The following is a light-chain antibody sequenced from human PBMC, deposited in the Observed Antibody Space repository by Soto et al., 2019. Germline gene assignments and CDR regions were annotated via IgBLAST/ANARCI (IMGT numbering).Light chain of an antibody. CDR2: EVS. CDR1: SSDVGGYNY. J-gene: IGLJ1*01. Sequence: ALAQPASVSGSPGQSITISCTGTSSDVGGYNYVAWYQQHPGKVPRLMIYEVSNRPSGVSNRLSGSKSGSTASLTISGLQAEDEADYYCISYTSSSTSSVFGTGTKVTV. V-gene: IGLV2-14*01. CDR3: ISYTSSSTSSV.